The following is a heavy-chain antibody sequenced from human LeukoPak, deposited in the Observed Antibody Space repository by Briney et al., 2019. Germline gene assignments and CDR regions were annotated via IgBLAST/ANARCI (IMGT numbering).Heavy chain of an antibody. V-gene: IGHV3-23*01. CDR2: ISGSGGST. CDR1: GFTFSSYA. D-gene: IGHD2-2*01. CDR3: AKDGDIVVVPAAIDY. Sequence: GGSLRLSCAASGFTFSSYAMSWVRQAPGKGQEWVSAISGSGGSTYYADSVKGRFTISRDNSKNTLYLQMNSLRAEDTAVYYCAKDGDIVVVPAAIDYWGQGTLVTVSS. J-gene: IGHJ4*02.